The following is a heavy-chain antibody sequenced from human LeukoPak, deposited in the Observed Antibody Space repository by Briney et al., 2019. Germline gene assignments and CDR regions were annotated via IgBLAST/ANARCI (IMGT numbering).Heavy chain of an antibody. CDR3: AANVPAATGYNI. D-gene: IGHD2-2*01. CDR2: IIPIFGTA. Sequence: SVKVSCKASGGTFSSYAISWVRQAPGQGLEWMGGIIPIFGTANYAQKFQGRVTITTDESTSTAYMELSSLRSEDTAVYDCAANVPAATGYNIWGQGTLVTVSS. J-gene: IGHJ4*02. CDR1: GGTFSSYA. V-gene: IGHV1-69*05.